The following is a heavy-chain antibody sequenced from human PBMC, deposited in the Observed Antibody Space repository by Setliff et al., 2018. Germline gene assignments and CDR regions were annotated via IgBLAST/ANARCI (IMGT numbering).Heavy chain of an antibody. Sequence: ASVKVSCKASGYSLITHYMHWVRQAPGQGLEWMGLINPGGGSSSYAPNFQGRVIMTRDTSTSTVYMELRTLGSEDTAVYFCARAGLASAGRKGVFDYWGQGTLVTVSS. CDR1: GYSLITHY. CDR3: ARAGLASAGRKGVFDY. J-gene: IGHJ4*02. CDR2: INPGGGSS. D-gene: IGHD6-13*01. V-gene: IGHV1-46*01.